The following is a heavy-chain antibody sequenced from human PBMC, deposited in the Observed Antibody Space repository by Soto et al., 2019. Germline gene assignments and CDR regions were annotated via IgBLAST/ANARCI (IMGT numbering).Heavy chain of an antibody. D-gene: IGHD2-2*01. J-gene: IGHJ5*02. V-gene: IGHV4-31*03. CDR1: GGSISSGGYY. CDR3: ATIQLGPNWFDP. Sequence: SETLSLTCTVSGGSISSGGYYWSWIRQHPGKGLEWIGYIYYSGSTYYNPSLKSRVTISVDTSKNQFSLKLSSVTAADTAVYYCATIQLGPNWFDPWRQGTLVTVSS. CDR2: IYYSGST.